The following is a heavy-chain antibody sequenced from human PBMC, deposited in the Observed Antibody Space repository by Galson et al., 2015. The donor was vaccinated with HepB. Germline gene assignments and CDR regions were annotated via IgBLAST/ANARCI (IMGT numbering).Heavy chain of an antibody. CDR2: ISWNSGSI. CDR3: AKDIFRFDLKADLRGGDQWLVILGAFDI. CDR1: GFTFDDYA. V-gene: IGHV3-9*01. D-gene: IGHD6-19*01. J-gene: IGHJ3*02. Sequence: SLRLSCAASGFTFDDYAMHWVRQAPGKGLEWVSGISWNSGSIGYADSVKGRFTISRDNAKNSLYLQMNSLRAEDTALYYCAKDIFRFDLKADLRGGDQWLVILGAFDIWGQGTMVTVSS.